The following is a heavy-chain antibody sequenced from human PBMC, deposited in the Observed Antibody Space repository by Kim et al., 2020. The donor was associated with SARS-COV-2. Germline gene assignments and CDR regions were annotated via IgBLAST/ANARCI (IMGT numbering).Heavy chain of an antibody. CDR3: ARAGYYDFWSGYYDYYGGGGYYYGMDV. J-gene: IGHJ6*02. D-gene: IGHD3-3*01. CDR1: GDSVSSNSAA. CDR2: TYYRSKWYN. V-gene: IGHV6-1*01. Sequence: SQTLSLTCAISGDSVSSNSAAWNWIRQSPSRGLEWLGRTYYRSKWYNDYAVSVKSRITINPDTSKNQFSLQLNSVTPEDTAVYYCARAGYYDFWSGYYDYYGGGGYYYGMDVWGQGTTVTVSS.